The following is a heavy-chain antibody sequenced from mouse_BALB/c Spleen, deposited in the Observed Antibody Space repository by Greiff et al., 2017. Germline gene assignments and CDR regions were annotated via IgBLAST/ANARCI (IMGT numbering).Heavy chain of an antibody. CDR3: AISLYDYDGAHYAMDY. CDR1: GYSITSDYA. Sequence: EVQGVESGPGLVKPSQSLSLTCTVTGYSITSDYAWNWIRQFPGNKLEWMGYISYSGSTSYNPSLKSRISITRDTSKNQFFLQLNSVTTEDTATYYCAISLYDYDGAHYAMDYWGQGTSVTVSS. D-gene: IGHD2-4*01. J-gene: IGHJ4*01. CDR2: ISYSGST. V-gene: IGHV3-2*02.